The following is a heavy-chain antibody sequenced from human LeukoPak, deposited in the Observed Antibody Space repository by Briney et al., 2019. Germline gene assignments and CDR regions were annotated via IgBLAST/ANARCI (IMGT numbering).Heavy chain of an antibody. J-gene: IGHJ6*02. CDR1: GGTFSSYA. Sequence: ASVKVSCKASGGTFSSYAISWVRQAPGQGLEWMGGIIPIFGTANYAQKFQGRVTMTEDTSTDTAYMELSSLRSEDTAVYYCAINRRRYSGHDFPGQGGMDVWGQGTTVTVSS. D-gene: IGHD5-12*01. V-gene: IGHV1-69*06. CDR3: AINRRRYSGHDFPGQGGMDV. CDR2: IIPIFGTA.